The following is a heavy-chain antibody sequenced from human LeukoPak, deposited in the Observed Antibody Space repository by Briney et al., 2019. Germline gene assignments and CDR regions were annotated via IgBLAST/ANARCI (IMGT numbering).Heavy chain of an antibody. CDR1: GFTFSSYS. CDR2: TSSSSSYI. D-gene: IGHD2-15*01. V-gene: IGHV3-21*01. J-gene: IGHJ4*02. Sequence: GGSLRLSCAASGFTFSSYSMNWVRQAPGKGLEGVSSTSSSSSYIYYADSVKGRFTISRDNAKNSLYLQMNSLRAEDTAVYYCARDCSGGSCYYSMAFDYWGQGTLVTVSS. CDR3: ARDCSGGSCYYSMAFDY.